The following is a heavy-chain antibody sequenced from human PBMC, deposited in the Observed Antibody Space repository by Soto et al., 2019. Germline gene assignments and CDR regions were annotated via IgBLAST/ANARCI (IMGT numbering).Heavy chain of an antibody. CDR3: ATGNTTWNFDS. V-gene: IGHV1-8*01. D-gene: IGHD2-2*01. Sequence: ASVKVSCKASGYNFTSHALNWMRQATGRGLEWMGWMNPKTGTTFYAPKFRDRVTMTRDTSTTTAYMDLTSPRSDDTAVYFCATGNTTWNFDSWGQGTLVTVSS. CDR2: MNPKTGTT. J-gene: IGHJ4*02. CDR1: GYNFTSHA.